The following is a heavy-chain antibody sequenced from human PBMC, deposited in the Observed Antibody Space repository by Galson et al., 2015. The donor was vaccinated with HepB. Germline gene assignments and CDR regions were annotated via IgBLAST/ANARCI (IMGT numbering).Heavy chain of an antibody. CDR1: GFTFSSYG. CDR2: IWYDGYNK. Sequence: SLRLSCAASGFTFSSYGMHWVRQAPGKGLEWVAFIWYDGYNKYYADSVKGRFTISRDNSKNMLYLQMNSLRAEDTAVYYCARDPVRLNAASYFAFWGQGTLVTAS. D-gene: IGHD3-10*01. V-gene: IGHV3-33*01. J-gene: IGHJ4*02. CDR3: ARDPVRLNAASYFAF.